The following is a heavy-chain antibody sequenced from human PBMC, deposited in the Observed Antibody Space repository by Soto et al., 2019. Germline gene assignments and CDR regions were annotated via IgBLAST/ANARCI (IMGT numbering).Heavy chain of an antibody. J-gene: IGHJ5*02. CDR1: GYTFTSYD. CDR3: ARERYNWNYGWDWFDP. CDR2: MNANSGNS. Sequence: GASVKVFCNASGYTFTSYDTNWVRQATGQGLEWMGWMNANSGNSGYAQKFQGRITMTRNTAISTAYMELSSLRSEDTAVYYCARERYNWNYGWDWFDPWGQGTLVTVSS. D-gene: IGHD1-7*01. V-gene: IGHV1-8*02.